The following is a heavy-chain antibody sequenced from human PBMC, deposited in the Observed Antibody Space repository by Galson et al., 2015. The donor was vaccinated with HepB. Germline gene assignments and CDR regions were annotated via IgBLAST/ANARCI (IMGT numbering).Heavy chain of an antibody. V-gene: IGHV4-34*01. Sequence: TLSLTCAVYGGSFSGYYWSWIRQPPGKGLEWIGEINHSGSTNYNPSLKSRVTISVDTSKNQFSLKLSSVTAADTAVYYCARNHEEYSYGYFDYWGQGTLVTVSS. CDR1: GGSFSGYY. J-gene: IGHJ4*02. CDR3: ARNHEEYSYGYFDY. D-gene: IGHD5-18*01. CDR2: INHSGST.